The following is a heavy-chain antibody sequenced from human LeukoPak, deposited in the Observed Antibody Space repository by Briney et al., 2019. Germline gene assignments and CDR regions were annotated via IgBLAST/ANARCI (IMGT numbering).Heavy chain of an antibody. CDR2: INHSGST. CDR3: ARRNDSSGYLDY. Sequence: KPSETLSLTCAVYGGSFSGYYWSWIRQPPGKGLEWIGEINHSGSTNYNPSLKSRVTISVDTSKNQFSLKLSSVTAADTAVYYCARRNDSSGYLDYWGQGTLVTVSS. V-gene: IGHV4-34*01. D-gene: IGHD6-25*01. CDR1: GGSFSGYY. J-gene: IGHJ4*02.